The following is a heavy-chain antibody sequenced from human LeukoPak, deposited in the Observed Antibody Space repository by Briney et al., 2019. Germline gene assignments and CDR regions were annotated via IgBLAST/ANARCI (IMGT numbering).Heavy chain of an antibody. J-gene: IGHJ5*02. V-gene: IGHV1-69*02. CDR1: GYTFSDYY. Sequence: SVKVSCKASGYTFSDYYMHWVRQAPGQGLEWMGRIIPILGIANYAQKFQGRVTITADKSTSTAYMELSSLRSEDTAVYYCARIGGIVATDNWFDPWGQGTLVTVSS. D-gene: IGHD5-12*01. CDR2: IIPILGIA. CDR3: ARIGGIVATDNWFDP.